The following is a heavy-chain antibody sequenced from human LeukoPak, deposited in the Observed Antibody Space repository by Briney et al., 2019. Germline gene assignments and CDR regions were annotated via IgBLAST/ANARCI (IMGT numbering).Heavy chain of an antibody. CDR3: ARGTYYYGSGSYPSPIGY. CDR2: INHSGST. CDR1: GGSFSGYY. Sequence: PSETLSLTCAVYGGSFSGYYWSWIRQPPGKGLEWIGEINHSGSTNYNPSLKSRVTISVDTSKNQFSLKLSSVTAADTAVYYCARGTYYYGSGSYPSPIGYWGQGTLVTVSS. D-gene: IGHD3-10*01. V-gene: IGHV4-34*01. J-gene: IGHJ4*02.